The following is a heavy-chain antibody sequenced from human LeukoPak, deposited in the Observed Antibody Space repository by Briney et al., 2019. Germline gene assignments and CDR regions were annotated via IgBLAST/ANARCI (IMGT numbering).Heavy chain of an antibody. Sequence: GGSLRLSCAAYGFTFSSYGMHWVRQAPGKGLEWVALIRYDGSNKYYADSVKGRFTISRDNSKNTLYLQMNSLRAEDTAVYYCAKVAVEYYYGSGSFDYWGQRTLVTLSS. D-gene: IGHD3-10*01. CDR1: GFTFSSYG. CDR2: IRYDGSNK. V-gene: IGHV3-30*02. J-gene: IGHJ4*02. CDR3: AKVAVEYYYGSGSFDY.